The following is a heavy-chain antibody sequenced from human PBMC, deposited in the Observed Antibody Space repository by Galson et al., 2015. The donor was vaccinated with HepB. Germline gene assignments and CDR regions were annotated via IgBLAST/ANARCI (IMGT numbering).Heavy chain of an antibody. CDR3: ARMRFERLLQGRGLIDS. J-gene: IGHJ4*02. V-gene: IGHV4-39*07. CDR2: VLSSGSA. CDR1: DSIGRSNSY. D-gene: IGHD5-24*01. Sequence: DSIGRSNSYWGWIRQPPGKGLEWIGSVLSSGSAYYKSSLRSRITVSLDTSKNQFSLRLRSVTAADTAVYYCARMRFERLLQGRGLIDSWGQGTLVTVSS.